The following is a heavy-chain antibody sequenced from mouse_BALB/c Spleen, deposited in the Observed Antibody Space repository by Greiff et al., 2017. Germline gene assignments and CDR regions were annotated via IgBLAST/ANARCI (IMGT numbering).Heavy chain of an antibody. D-gene: IGHD1-1*01. V-gene: IGHV5-4*02. CDR1: GFTFSDYY. CDR2: ISDGGSYT. CDR3: ATGYGSSYWYFDV. J-gene: IGHJ1*01. Sequence: DVMLVESGGGLVQPGGSRKLSCAASGFTFSDYYMYWVRQTPEKRLEWVATISDGGSYTYYPDSVKGRFTISRDNAKNNLYLQMSSLKSEDTAMYYCATGYGSSYWYFDVWGAGTTVTVSS.